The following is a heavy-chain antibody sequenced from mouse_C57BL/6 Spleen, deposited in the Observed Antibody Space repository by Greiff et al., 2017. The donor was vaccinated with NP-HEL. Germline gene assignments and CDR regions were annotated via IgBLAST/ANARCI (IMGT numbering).Heavy chain of an antibody. V-gene: IGHV3-6*01. J-gene: IGHJ4*01. Sequence: EVQLQQSGPGLVKPSQSLSLTCSVTGYSITSGYYWNWIRQFPGNKLEWMGYISYDGSNNYNPSLKNRISITRDTSKNQFFLKLNSVTTEDTATYYCARGSYDYAMDYWGQGTSVTVSS. D-gene: IGHD2-4*01. CDR2: ISYDGSN. CDR1: GYSITSGYY. CDR3: ARGSYDYAMDY.